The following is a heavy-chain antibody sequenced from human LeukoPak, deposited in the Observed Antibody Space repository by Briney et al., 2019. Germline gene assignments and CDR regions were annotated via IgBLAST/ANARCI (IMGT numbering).Heavy chain of an antibody. CDR2: IYYSGST. Sequence: SETLSLTCTVSGGSISSGDYYWTWIRQPPGKVLECIGYIYYSGSTYYNPSLESRVIISVDTSKNQFSLKLSPVTGADTAVYYCARDTPIHVGATLTGYYYYYYMDVWGKGTTVTVSS. CDR3: ARDTPIHVGATLTGYYYYYYMDV. CDR1: GGSISSGDYY. D-gene: IGHD1-26*01. V-gene: IGHV4-30-4*08. J-gene: IGHJ6*03.